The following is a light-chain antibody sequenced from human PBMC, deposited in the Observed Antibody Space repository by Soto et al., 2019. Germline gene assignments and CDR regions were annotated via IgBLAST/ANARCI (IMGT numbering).Light chain of an antibody. CDR2: GIS. V-gene: IGKV2-24*01. CDR1: QSRLHSDGNTY. Sequence: DILLTPTRLSSPVTLGHPDSISFRSSQSRLHSDGNTYLSWLHQRPGQPPRLLIYGISNRFSGVPDRFSGSGAGTDFTLKISKVEAEDVGIYFCMQGTQFPSTFGKGTKVDNK. J-gene: IGKJ1*01. CDR3: MQGTQFPST.